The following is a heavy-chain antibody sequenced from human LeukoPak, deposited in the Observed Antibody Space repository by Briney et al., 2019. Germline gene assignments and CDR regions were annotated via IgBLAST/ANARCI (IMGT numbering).Heavy chain of an antibody. J-gene: IGHJ6*02. Sequence: GDSVTVTCTASGYTFTSYGISWVRQPPGQGLEWMGWISAYNGNTAYPQKLQGRRSMTTDTSTCTAYLELRSLSSDDAAVYFCAIHRGDYYVILAGDCPRSYGIDVWGQGTTVTVSS. D-gene: IGHD3-9*01. CDR3: AIHRGDYYVILAGDCPRSYGIDV. CDR2: ISAYNGNT. CDR1: GYTFTSYG. V-gene: IGHV1-18*01.